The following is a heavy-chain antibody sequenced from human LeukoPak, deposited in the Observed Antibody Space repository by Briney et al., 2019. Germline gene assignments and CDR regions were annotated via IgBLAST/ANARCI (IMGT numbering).Heavy chain of an antibody. V-gene: IGHV4-61*05. CDR2: VYYSGST. CDR1: GGSISSSSYY. Sequence: SETLSLTCTVSGGSISSSSYYWGWIRQPPGKGLEWIGYVYYSGSTNYNPSLKSRVTISVDTSKNQFSLKLNSVTAADTAVYYCARGTGTAVYWGQGTLVTVSS. CDR3: ARGTGTAVY. J-gene: IGHJ4*02. D-gene: IGHD6-19*01.